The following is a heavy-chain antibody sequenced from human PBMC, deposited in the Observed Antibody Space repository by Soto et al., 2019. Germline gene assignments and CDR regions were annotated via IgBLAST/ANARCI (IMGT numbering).Heavy chain of an antibody. V-gene: IGHV3-11*01. D-gene: IGHD4-4*01. J-gene: IGHJ4*02. CDR1: GFTFSDYY. Sequence: QVQLVESWGGLVKPGGALRLSCVASGFTFSDYYMSWFRQAPGKGLEWVSYISSGGSVIYSADSMKGRFTISRDNAKNSLYLQVNSLRAEDTAVYYCAREPRDDYMISGGFDYWGQGTLVTVSS. CDR3: AREPRDDYMISGGFDY. CDR2: ISSGGSVI.